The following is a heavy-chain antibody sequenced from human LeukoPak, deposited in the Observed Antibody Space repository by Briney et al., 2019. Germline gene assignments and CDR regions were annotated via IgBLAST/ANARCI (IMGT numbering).Heavy chain of an antibody. CDR3: ARDRQCSGGSCYYYYYYGMDV. Sequence: GASVKVSRKASGYTFTGYYMHWVRQAPGQGLEWMGWINPNSGGTNYAQKFQGRVTMTRDTSISTAYMELSRLRSDDTAVYYCARDRQCSGGSCYYYYYYGMDVRGQGTTVTVSS. V-gene: IGHV1-2*02. D-gene: IGHD2-15*01. CDR1: GYTFTGYY. CDR2: INPNSGGT. J-gene: IGHJ6*02.